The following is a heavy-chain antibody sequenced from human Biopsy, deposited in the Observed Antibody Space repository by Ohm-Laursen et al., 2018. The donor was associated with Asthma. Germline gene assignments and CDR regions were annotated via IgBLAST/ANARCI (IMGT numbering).Heavy chain of an antibody. CDR3: ARISRGVRIGPDS. CDR1: GGSFTSSDYY. V-gene: IGHV4-30-4*08. CDR2: IYYSGYS. D-gene: IGHD3-10*01. Sequence: PSETLSLTCTVSGGSFTSSDYYWAWIRQTPGKGLEWIGYIYYSGYSNYRPSLKSRVSISVDTSKKQFSLKLASVTAADTAVYYCARISRGVRIGPDSWGQGTLVTVSS. J-gene: IGHJ4*02.